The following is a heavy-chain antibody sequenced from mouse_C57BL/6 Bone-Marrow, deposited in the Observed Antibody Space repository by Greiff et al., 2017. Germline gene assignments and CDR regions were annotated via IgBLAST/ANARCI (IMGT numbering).Heavy chain of an antibody. J-gene: IGHJ1*03. D-gene: IGHD2-10*02. V-gene: IGHV1-64*01. CDR2: INPNSGST. CDR1: GYTFTSYW. CDR3: ARSRYGPWYFDV. Sequence: VQLQQPGAELVKPGASVKLSCKASGYTFTSYWMHWVKQRPGQGLEWIGMINPNSGSTNYNEKFKSKATLTVDKSSSTAYMQLSSLTSEDSAVYYCARSRYGPWYFDVWGTGTTVTVSS.